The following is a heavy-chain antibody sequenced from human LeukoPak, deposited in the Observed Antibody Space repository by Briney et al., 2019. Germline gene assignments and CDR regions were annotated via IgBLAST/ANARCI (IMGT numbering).Heavy chain of an antibody. D-gene: IGHD2-15*01. J-gene: IGHJ1*01. CDR1: GYTLTELS. Sequence: ASVKVSCKVSGYTLTELSMHWVRQAPGKGLEWMGGFDPEDGETIYAQKFQGRVTMTEDTSTDTAYMELSSLRSEDTAVYYCATGPVMRYCSGGSCCHHRSEYFQHWGQGTLVTVSS. CDR2: FDPEDGET. CDR3: ATGPVMRYCSGGSCCHHRSEYFQH. V-gene: IGHV1-24*01.